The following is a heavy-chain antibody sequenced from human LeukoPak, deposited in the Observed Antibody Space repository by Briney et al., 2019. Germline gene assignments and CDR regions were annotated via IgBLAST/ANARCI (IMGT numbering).Heavy chain of an antibody. Sequence: GASVKVSCKTSGYNFTGYYIHWVRQAPGQGLEWMGWIIPNSGSTNYEQKFQGRVTMTRDTSISTAYMELSRLRSDDTAVYYCARDGVRGWYSTFDYWGQGTLVTVSS. V-gene: IGHV1-2*02. J-gene: IGHJ4*02. CDR3: ARDGVRGWYSTFDY. D-gene: IGHD6-19*01. CDR1: GYNFTGYY. CDR2: IIPNSGST.